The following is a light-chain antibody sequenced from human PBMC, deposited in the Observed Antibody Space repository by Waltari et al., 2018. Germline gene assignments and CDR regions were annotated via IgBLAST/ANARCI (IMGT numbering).Light chain of an antibody. J-gene: IGKJ4*01. CDR1: ENINIF. CDR2: DAS. Sequence: EIVFTQSPALLSLSPGERATLSGMASENINIFVAWYQQKPGQAPRLLISDASNRAAGVPARFSGSGSLTDFTLTISSLEPEDFGVYYCQQRTNWQSLSFGGGTRVEIK. CDR3: QQRTNWQSLS. V-gene: IGKV3D-11*02.